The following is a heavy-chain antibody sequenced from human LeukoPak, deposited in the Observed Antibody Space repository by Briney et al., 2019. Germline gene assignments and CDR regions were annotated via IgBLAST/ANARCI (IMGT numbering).Heavy chain of an antibody. J-gene: IGHJ4*02. Sequence: GGSLRLSYAASGFTFSSYAMSWVRQAPGKGLEWVSGISGSGGSTYYADSVKGRFTITRGNSKNTLYLQMNSLRAEDTAVYYCAILYSSSWYVGYWGQGTLVTVSS. D-gene: IGHD6-13*01. CDR3: AILYSSSWYVGY. V-gene: IGHV3-23*01. CDR1: GFTFSSYA. CDR2: ISGSGGST.